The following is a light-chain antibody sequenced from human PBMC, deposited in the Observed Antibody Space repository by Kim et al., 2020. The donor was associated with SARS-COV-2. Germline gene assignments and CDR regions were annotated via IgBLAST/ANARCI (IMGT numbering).Light chain of an antibody. CDR1: QSVSNNY. CDR3: RQNGSSSRT. V-gene: IGKV3-20*01. Sequence: EIVLTQSPGTLSLSPGERATLSCRASQSVSNNYVPWYQQKPGKAPRLVIYGASSRSTGMPDRFSASGSGSDFTLTISSLGPEDFAVYYCRQNGSSSRTFCQGTKMDIK. CDR2: GAS. J-gene: IGKJ1*01.